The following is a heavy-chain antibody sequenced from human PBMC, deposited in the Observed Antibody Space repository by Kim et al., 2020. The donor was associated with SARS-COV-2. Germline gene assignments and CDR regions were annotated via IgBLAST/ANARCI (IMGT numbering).Heavy chain of an antibody. CDR1: GGSISSYY. J-gene: IGHJ4*02. CDR2: IYYSGST. Sequence: SETLSLTCTVSGGSISSYYWSWIRQPPGKGLEWIGYIYYSGSTNYNPSLKSRVTISVDTSKNQFYLKLSSVTAADTAVYYCARLTSTVSPLGFDYWGQGTLVTVSS. V-gene: IGHV4-59*01. CDR3: ARLTSTVSPLGFDY. D-gene: IGHD4-17*01.